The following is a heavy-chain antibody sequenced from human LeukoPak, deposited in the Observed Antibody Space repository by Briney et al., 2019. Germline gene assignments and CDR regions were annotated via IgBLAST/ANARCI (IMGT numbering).Heavy chain of an antibody. J-gene: IGHJ3*02. CDR2: IYYSGST. V-gene: IGHV4-39*07. D-gene: IGHD6-19*01. CDR3: ARGAHSSGWYLGAFDI. Sequence: SETLSLTCTVPGGSISSSSYYWGWIRQPPGKGLEWIGSIYYSGSTYYNPSLKSRVTISVDTSKNQFSLKLSSVTAADTAVYYCARGAHSSGWYLGAFDIWGQGTMVTVSS. CDR1: GGSISSSSYY.